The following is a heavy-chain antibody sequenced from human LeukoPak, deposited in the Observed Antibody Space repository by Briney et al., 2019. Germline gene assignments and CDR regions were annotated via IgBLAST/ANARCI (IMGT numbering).Heavy chain of an antibody. Sequence: SVKVSCKASGYTFTSYGISWVRQAPGQGLEWIGWISAYNGNTSYAQKLQGRVTRTTDTSTSTAYMELRSLRSDDTAVYYCARVGDARGPGGSYYMDVWGKGTTVTVSS. D-gene: IGHD3-10*01. CDR2: ISAYNGNT. J-gene: IGHJ6*03. V-gene: IGHV1-18*01. CDR3: ARVGDARGPGGSYYMDV. CDR1: GYTFTSYG.